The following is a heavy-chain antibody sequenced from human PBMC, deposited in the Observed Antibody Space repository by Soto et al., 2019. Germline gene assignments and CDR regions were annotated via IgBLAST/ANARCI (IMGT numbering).Heavy chain of an antibody. CDR2: IIPIFGTA. CDR3: AGGYDWGRYSGYDSSMDV. D-gene: IGHD5-12*01. J-gene: IGHJ6*02. V-gene: IGHV1-69*12. Sequence: QVQLVQSGAEVKKPGSSVKVSCKASGGTFSSYAISWVRQAPGQGLEWMGGIIPIFGTANYAQKFQGRVTITADESTSTAYMERSSLRSEDTAVYYCAGGYDWGRYSGYDSSMDVGGQGTTVTVSS. CDR1: GGTFSSYA.